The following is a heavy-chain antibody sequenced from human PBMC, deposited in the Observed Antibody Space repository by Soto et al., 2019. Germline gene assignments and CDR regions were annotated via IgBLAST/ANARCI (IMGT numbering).Heavy chain of an antibody. CDR2: ISSSSSYI. CDR3: ARDAIFGVVIHRYNWFDP. D-gene: IGHD3-3*01. CDR1: GFTFSSYS. Sequence: GGSLRLSCAASGFTFSSYSMNWVRQAPGKGLEWVSSISSSSSYIYYADSVKGRFTISRDNAKNSLYLQMNSLRAEDTAVYYWARDAIFGVVIHRYNWFDPWAQGTLVTVSS. V-gene: IGHV3-21*01. J-gene: IGHJ5*02.